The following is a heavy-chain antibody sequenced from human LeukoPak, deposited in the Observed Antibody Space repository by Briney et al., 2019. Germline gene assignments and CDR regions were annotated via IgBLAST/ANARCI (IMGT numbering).Heavy chain of an antibody. J-gene: IGHJ4*02. V-gene: IGHV3-23*01. CDR2: ISGSGGST. Sequence: GGSLRLSCAASGFTFSSYAMSWVRQAPGKGLEWVSAISGSGGSTYYADSVKGRFTISRDNSKNTLYLQMNSLRAEDTAVYYCTRLSNTADWSYWGQGTLVTVSS. CDR1: GFTFSSYA. D-gene: IGHD1-1*01. CDR3: TRLSNTADWSY.